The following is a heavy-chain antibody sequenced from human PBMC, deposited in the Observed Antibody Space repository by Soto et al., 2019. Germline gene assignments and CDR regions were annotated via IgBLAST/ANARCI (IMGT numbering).Heavy chain of an antibody. V-gene: IGHV2-5*02. D-gene: IGHD5-12*01. J-gene: IGHJ4*02. CDR1: GFSLSTNGMG. Sequence: QITVKESGLTLVKPTETLTLTCTFSGFSLSTNGMGVGWIRQPPGKALEWLALIYWDDDKRYSPSLRSRLTITQDTSKNQVDLTMTNMDPVDTATYSCARLSRGVYDLDRLWEKFDYWGQGTLVTVSS. CDR3: ARLSRGVYDLDRLWEKFDY. CDR2: IYWDDDK.